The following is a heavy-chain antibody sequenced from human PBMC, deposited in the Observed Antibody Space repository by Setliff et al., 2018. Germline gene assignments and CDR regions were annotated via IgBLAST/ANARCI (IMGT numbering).Heavy chain of an antibody. CDR1: GASISSSRDY. CDR3: ARDGLGAFSLRSMDV. J-gene: IGHJ6*04. V-gene: IGHV4-39*07. CDR2: IYYSGST. D-gene: IGHD3-3*02. Sequence: PSETLSLTCTVSGASISSSRDYWGWIRQPPGKGLEWIGSIYYSGSTYYNPSLKSRVTISVDTSKNQFSLQLSSVTAADTAVYYCARDGLGAFSLRSMDVWGKGTTVTVSS.